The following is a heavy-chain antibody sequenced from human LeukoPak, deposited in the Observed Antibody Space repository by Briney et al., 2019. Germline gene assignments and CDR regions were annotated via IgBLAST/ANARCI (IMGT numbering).Heavy chain of an antibody. Sequence: SETLSLTCTVSGDSISSYYWSWIRQPPGKGLEWIGYIFYRGSTNYNPSLKSRATISVDTSKNQFSLKLSSVTAADTAVYYCASGAYSYNYMDVWGKGTTVTISS. CDR3: ASGAYSYNYMDV. V-gene: IGHV4-59*01. D-gene: IGHD1-26*01. J-gene: IGHJ6*03. CDR1: GDSISSYY. CDR2: IFYRGST.